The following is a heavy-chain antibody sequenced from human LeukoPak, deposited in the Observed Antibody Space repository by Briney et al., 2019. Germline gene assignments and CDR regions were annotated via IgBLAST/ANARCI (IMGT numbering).Heavy chain of an antibody. Sequence: SETLSLTCAVYGGSFSGYYWSWIRQPPGKGLEWIGEINHSGSTNYNPSLKSRVTISVDTSKNQFSLKLSSVTAADTAVYYCARSLSNPRFLEWLPKDYWGQGTLVTVSS. CDR2: INHSGST. CDR3: ARSLSNPRFLEWLPKDY. D-gene: IGHD3-3*01. J-gene: IGHJ4*02. CDR1: GGSFSGYY. V-gene: IGHV4-34*01.